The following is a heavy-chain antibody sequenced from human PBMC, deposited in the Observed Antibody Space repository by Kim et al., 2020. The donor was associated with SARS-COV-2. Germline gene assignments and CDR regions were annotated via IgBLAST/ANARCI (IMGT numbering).Heavy chain of an antibody. V-gene: IGHV3-33*01. D-gene: IGHD3-22*01. CDR2: IWYDGSNK. J-gene: IGHJ4*02. CDR1: GFTFSSYG. Sequence: GGSLRLSCAASGFTFSSYGMHWVRQAPGKGLEWVAVIWYDGSNKYYADSVKGRFTISRDNSKNTLYLQMNSLRAEDTAVYYCARDRYYYDSSGYCYGDWGQGTLVTVSS. CDR3: ARDRYYYDSSGYCYGD.